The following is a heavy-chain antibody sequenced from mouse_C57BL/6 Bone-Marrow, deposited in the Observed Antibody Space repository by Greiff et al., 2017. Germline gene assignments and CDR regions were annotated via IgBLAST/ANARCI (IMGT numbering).Heavy chain of an antibody. CDR2: INPSNGGT. D-gene: IGHD1-1*01. V-gene: IGHV1-53*01. J-gene: IGHJ4*01. CDR3: ARGYYGSSRYYYAMDY. CDR1: GYTFTSYW. Sequence: VQLQQPGTELVKPGASVKLSCKASGYTFTSYWMHWVKQRPGQGLEWIGNINPSNGGTNYNEKFKSKATLTVDKSSSTAYMQLSSLTSEDSAVYYCARGYYGSSRYYYAMDYWGQGTSVTVSS.